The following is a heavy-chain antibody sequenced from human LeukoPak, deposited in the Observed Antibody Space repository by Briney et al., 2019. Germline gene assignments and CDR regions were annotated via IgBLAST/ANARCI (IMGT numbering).Heavy chain of an antibody. V-gene: IGHV4-31*03. CDR2: IYYTGIT. Sequence: PSETLSLTCTVSGGSISSGAFYNNWIRQRPGKGLEWIGYIYYTGITSYNPSLKSRATMSVDTSLNQVSLKLTSLTAADTAVYYCAASSGVTLGRFWGQGTLVTVYS. J-gene: IGHJ4*02. CDR3: AASSGVTLGRF. D-gene: IGHD3-16*01. CDR1: GGSISSGAFY.